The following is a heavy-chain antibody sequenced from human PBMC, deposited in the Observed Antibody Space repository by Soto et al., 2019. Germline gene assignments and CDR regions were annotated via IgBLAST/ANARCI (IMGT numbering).Heavy chain of an antibody. Sequence: EVQLVESGGGLVKPGGSLRLSCAASGFTFSSYSMNWVRQAPGKGLEWVSSISSSSTSIYYADSVKGRFTISRDNAKNSLFLQMNGLRADDTAVYYCAGGGSLYPWGQGTLVTVSS. CDR2: ISSSSTSI. D-gene: IGHD3-16*01. CDR1: GFTFSSYS. V-gene: IGHV3-21*01. J-gene: IGHJ5*02. CDR3: AGGGSLYP.